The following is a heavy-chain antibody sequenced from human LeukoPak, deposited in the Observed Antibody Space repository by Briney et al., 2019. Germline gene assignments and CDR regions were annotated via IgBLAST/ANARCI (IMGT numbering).Heavy chain of an antibody. V-gene: IGHV3-7*01. J-gene: IGHJ4*02. D-gene: IGHD3-22*01. CDR3: ASHSSGYFG. CDR1: GFTFSDYW. Sequence: GGSLRLSCAASGFTFSDYWMSWVRQAPGKGLEWVANIKQDGSEKYYVDSVKGRFTISRDNAKNSLYLQMNSLRAEDTAVYYCASHSSGYFGWGQGNLVTVSS. CDR2: IKQDGSEK.